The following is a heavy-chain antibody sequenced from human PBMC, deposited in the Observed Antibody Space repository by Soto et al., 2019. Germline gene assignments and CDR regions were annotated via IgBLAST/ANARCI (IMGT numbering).Heavy chain of an antibody. CDR2: ISYDGSNT. V-gene: IGHV3-30*18. J-gene: IGHJ3*02. CDR3: AKVLPHTDVEGGGDAFDI. Sequence: QXRSGAGSGFGFRSFCMRWVLQAPGKGLEWVALISYDGSNTYFADSVKGRFTISRDNSKNTMYLQMSSLRVEDTAMYFCAKVLPHTDVEGGGDAFDICGQRTMVTVSS. CDR1: GFGFRSFC. D-gene: IGHD3-16*01.